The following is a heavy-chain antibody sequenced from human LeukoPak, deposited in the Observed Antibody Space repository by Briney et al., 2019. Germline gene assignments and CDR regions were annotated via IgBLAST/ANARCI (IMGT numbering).Heavy chain of an antibody. Sequence: GGSLRLSCAASGFTFSSYAMSWVRQAPGKGLEWVSAISGSGGSTYYADSVKGRFTISRDNSKNTLFLQLNSLRAEDSAVYYCAKGGHDFNPFYWWGQGTLVTVSS. D-gene: IGHD2-21*02. V-gene: IGHV3-23*01. CDR1: GFTFSSYA. J-gene: IGHJ4*02. CDR2: ISGSGGST. CDR3: AKGGHDFNPFYW.